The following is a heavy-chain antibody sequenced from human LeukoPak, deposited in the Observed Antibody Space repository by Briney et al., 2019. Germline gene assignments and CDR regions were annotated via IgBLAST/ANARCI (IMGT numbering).Heavy chain of an antibody. CDR3: ARDLRPRNYYYYYMDV. Sequence: ASVKVSCKASGYTFTGYYMHWVRQAPGQGLEWMGCINPNSGGTNYAQKFQGRVTMTRDTSISTAYMELSRLRSDDTAVYYCARDLRPRNYYYYYMDVWGKGTTVTVSS. V-gene: IGHV1-2*02. D-gene: IGHD3-16*01. CDR1: GYTFTGYY. CDR2: INPNSGGT. J-gene: IGHJ6*03.